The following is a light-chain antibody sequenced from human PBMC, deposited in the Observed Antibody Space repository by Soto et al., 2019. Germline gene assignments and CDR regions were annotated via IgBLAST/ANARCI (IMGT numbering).Light chain of an antibody. CDR1: QGISSA. V-gene: IGKV1D-13*01. J-gene: IGKJ4*01. CDR3: QQFNNYPLT. Sequence: AIQLTQSPSSLPASVGDRVTVTCRASQGISSALAWYQQKPGRAPKLLIYDASNLEGGVPSRFSGRGSETDFALTISSLQPEDFATYYCQQFNNYPLTFGGGTKVEIK. CDR2: DAS.